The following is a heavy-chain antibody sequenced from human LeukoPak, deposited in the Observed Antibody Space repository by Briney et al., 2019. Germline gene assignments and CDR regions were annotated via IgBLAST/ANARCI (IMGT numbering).Heavy chain of an antibody. CDR3: AKDRANAWSSDY. CDR2: TTYDEGDK. D-gene: IGHD3-10*01. Sequence: GGSLRLSCAASGFTFSNYAMSWVRQAPGKGLEWVAFTTYDEGDKYYADSVKGRFTISRDNSKNTLFLQMNSLRADDTAVYYCAKDRANAWSSDYWGQGTLVTVSS. J-gene: IGHJ4*02. V-gene: IGHV3-30*02. CDR1: GFTFSNYA.